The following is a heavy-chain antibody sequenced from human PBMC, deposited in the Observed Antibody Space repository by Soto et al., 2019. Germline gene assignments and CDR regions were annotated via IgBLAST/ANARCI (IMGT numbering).Heavy chain of an antibody. CDR3: ARHLGPTGPNY. CDR1: GDSISSGSAY. CDR2: FYYNGNT. J-gene: IGHJ4*01. V-gene: IGHV4-39*01. Sequence: TLSLTCTVSGDSISSGSAYWGWVRQPPGKGLEWIGSFYYNGNTHYNPSLKSRATISVDTSKNQFSLKLSSVTATDRAVYYCARHLGPTGPNYWGQGTLVTVSS. D-gene: IGHD1-26*01.